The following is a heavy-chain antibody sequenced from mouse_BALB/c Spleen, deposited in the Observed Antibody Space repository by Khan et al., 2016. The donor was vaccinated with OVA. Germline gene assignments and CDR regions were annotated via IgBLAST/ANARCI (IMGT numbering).Heavy chain of an antibody. Sequence: VQLQQSGPELVKPGASMKISCKASGYSFIDYALNWVSQSPGKNLEWIGLINPYNGGTTYNQKFKDKATLTVDKSSTTAYMELLSLTSEDSAVYYCAKGGNYVGYAMDYWGQGTSVTVSS. D-gene: IGHD2-1*01. J-gene: IGHJ4*01. CDR1: GYSFIDYA. CDR2: INPYNGGT. CDR3: AKGGNYVGYAMDY. V-gene: IGHV1-18*01.